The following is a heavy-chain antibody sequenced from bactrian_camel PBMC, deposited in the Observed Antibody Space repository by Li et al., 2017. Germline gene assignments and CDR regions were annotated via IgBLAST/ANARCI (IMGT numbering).Heavy chain of an antibody. CDR2: IHSGGGP. J-gene: IGHJ7*01. CDR1: EYTFRNYC. Sequence: VQLVESGGGSVQTGGTLTLSCVASEYTFRNYCVGWFRQAPGKEREGVAAIHSGGGPTYADSVKGRFTISQDNAENTVYLQMNSLRPEDTAMYFCATGPLGAPTRCEIRPEVVSIQDYGMDYWGKGTQVTVS. D-gene: IGHD1*01. V-gene: IGHV3S40*01.